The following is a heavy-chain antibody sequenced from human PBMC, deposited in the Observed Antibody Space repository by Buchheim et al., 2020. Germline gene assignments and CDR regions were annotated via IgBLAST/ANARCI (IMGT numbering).Heavy chain of an antibody. CDR1: GGSISSSNW. Sequence: QVQLQESGPGLVKPSGTLSLTCAVSGGSISSSNWWSWVRQPPGKGLEWIGEIYHSGSTNYNPSLKRRVTISVDKSKKPFSLKLSSVTAADTAVYYCARDMGAGMTTVTTYLEDGMDVWGQGTT. D-gene: IGHD4-17*01. CDR3: ARDMGAGMTTVTTYLEDGMDV. J-gene: IGHJ6*02. V-gene: IGHV4-4*02. CDR2: IYHSGST.